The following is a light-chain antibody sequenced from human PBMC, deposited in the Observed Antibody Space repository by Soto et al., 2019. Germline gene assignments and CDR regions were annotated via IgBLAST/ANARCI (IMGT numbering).Light chain of an antibody. Sequence: DIQMTQSPSTLSASVGDSVTITCRASQSISILLAWYQQKPGKAPKLLIYKASTLKSGVPSRFSGSGSGTEFTLTISSLQPDDFATYYCQHYNSYSEAFGQGTKVDVK. V-gene: IGKV1-5*03. CDR3: QHYNSYSEA. CDR2: KAS. J-gene: IGKJ1*01. CDR1: QSISIL.